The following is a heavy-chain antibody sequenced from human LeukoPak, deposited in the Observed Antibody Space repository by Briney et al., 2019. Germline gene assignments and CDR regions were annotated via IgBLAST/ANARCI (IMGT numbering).Heavy chain of an antibody. CDR1: GGSFSNYY. CDR3: ARGRKFITYYYDSSGYYYSY. J-gene: IGHJ4*02. V-gene: IGHV4-34*01. CDR2: INHSGST. D-gene: IGHD3-22*01. Sequence: SETLSLTCAVYGGSFSNYYWSWIRQPPGKGLEWIGEINHSGSTNYNPSLKSRVTISVDTSKNQFPLKLTSVTAADTAVYYCARGRKFITYYYDSSGYYYSYWGQGTLVTVSS.